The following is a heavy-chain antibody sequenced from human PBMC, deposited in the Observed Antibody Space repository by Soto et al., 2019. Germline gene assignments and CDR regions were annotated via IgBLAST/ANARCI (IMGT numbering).Heavy chain of an antibody. CDR2: ISYDGSNK. V-gene: IGHV3-30*18. Sequence: GGSLRLSCAASGFTFSSYGMHWVRQAPGKGLEWVAVISYDGSNKYYADSVKGRFTISRDNSKNTLYLQMNSLRAEDTAVYYCAKGMIVVVVAATDYYGMDVWGQGTTVTVSS. J-gene: IGHJ6*02. D-gene: IGHD2-15*01. CDR3: AKGMIVVVVAATDYYGMDV. CDR1: GFTFSSYG.